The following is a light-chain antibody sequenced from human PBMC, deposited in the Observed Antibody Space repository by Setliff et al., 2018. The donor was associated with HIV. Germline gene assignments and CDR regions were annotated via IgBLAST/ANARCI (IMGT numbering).Light chain of an antibody. CDR3: CSYAGGNTFTYV. CDR2: EVT. V-gene: IGLV2-23*02. J-gene: IGLJ1*01. Sequence: QSALAQPASVSGSPGQSITISCTGTNSDVGSYNFVSWYQQYPGKAPKLMIYEVTKRPSGVSNRFSGSKSGNTAPLTISGLQAEDEADYYCCSYAGGNTFTYVFGTGTKVTVL. CDR1: NSDVGSYNF.